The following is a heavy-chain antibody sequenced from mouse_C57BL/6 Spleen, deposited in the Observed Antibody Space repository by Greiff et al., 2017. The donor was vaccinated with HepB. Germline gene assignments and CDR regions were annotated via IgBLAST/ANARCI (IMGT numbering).Heavy chain of an antibody. CDR2: IYPRSGNT. D-gene: IGHD1-1*01. CDR1: GYTFTSYG. V-gene: IGHV1-81*01. J-gene: IGHJ4*01. CDR3: ARREGAVVATDAMDY. Sequence: VQLQQSGAELARPGASVKLSCKASGYTFTSYGISWVKQRTGQGLEWIGEIYPRSGNTYYNEKFKGKATLTADKSSSTAYMELRSLTSEDSAVYFCARREGAVVATDAMDYWGQGTSVTVSS.